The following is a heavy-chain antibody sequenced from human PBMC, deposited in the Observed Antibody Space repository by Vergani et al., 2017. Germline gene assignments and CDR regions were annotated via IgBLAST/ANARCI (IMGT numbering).Heavy chain of an antibody. CDR3: ARGGRLYGSGSPSRRGWFDP. CDR1: GGSISSYY. D-gene: IGHD3-10*01. Sequence: QVQLQESGPGLVKPSETLSLTCTVSGGSISSYYWSWIRQPPGKGLEWIGYIYYSGSTNYNPSLKSRVTISVDTSKNQFSLKLSSVTAADTAVYYCARGGRLYGSGSPSRRGWFDPWGQGTLVTVSS. V-gene: IGHV4-59*12. J-gene: IGHJ5*02. CDR2: IYYSGST.